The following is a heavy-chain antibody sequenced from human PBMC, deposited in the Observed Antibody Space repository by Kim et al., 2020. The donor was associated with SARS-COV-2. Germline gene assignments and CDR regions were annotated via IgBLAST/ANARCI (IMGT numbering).Heavy chain of an antibody. D-gene: IGHD6-13*01. Sequence: GGSLRLSCAASGFTFSSYWMSWVRQAPGKGLEWVANIKQDGSEKYYVDSVKGRFTISRDNAKNSLYLQMNSLRAEDTAVYYCARVGKSSWRGSFDYWGQGTLVTVSS. CDR2: IKQDGSEK. CDR3: ARVGKSSWRGSFDY. V-gene: IGHV3-7*03. CDR1: GFTFSSYW. J-gene: IGHJ4*02.